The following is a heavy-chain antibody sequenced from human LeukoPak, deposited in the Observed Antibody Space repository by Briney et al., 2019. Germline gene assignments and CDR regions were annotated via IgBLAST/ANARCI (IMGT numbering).Heavy chain of an antibody. V-gene: IGHV4-39*01. D-gene: IGHD6-13*01. CDR1: GGSISSSSYY. CDR3: ARAGYSSSWSPKPFQH. CDR2: IYYSGST. Sequence: ASETLSLTCTVSGGSISSSSYYWGWIRQPPGKGLEWIVCIYYSGSTYFNPSLKSRVTISVDTSKNQFSLKLSSVPAADTAVYYCARAGYSSSWSPKPFQHWGQGTLVTVSS. J-gene: IGHJ1*01.